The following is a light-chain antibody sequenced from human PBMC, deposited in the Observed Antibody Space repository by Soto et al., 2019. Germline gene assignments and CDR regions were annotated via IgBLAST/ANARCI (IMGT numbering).Light chain of an antibody. CDR1: SSNIGAGYG. V-gene: IGLV1-40*01. CDR2: VNN. Sequence: QSVLTQPPSVSGAPGQRVTISCTGSSSNIGAGYGVHWYQQLPGTAPKLLIYVNNSRPSGVPDRFSGSKSGTSASLAITGLQAEDEADYYCQSYDSSLSGARVFGGGTKLTVL. CDR3: QSYDSSLSGARV. J-gene: IGLJ3*02.